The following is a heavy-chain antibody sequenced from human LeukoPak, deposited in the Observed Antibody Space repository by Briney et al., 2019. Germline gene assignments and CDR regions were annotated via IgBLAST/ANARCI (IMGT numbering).Heavy chain of an antibody. CDR2: ISGSGGNS. Sequence: GGSLRLSCAASGFTFNNYAMSWVRQAPGKGPEWVSGISGSGGNSYYADSVKGRFTFSRDNSKNTLYLQMNSLRADDTAVYYCARALSQELIRYSQDWGQGTLVSVSS. J-gene: IGHJ1*01. V-gene: IGHV3-23*01. CDR3: ARALSQELIRYSQD. D-gene: IGHD1-1*01. CDR1: GFTFNNYA.